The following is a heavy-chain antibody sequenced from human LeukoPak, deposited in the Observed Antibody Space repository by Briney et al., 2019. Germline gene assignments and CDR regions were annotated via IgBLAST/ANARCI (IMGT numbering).Heavy chain of an antibody. CDR2: IKQDGSQT. CDR3: SRPPLGYCTGGSCSFDP. D-gene: IGHD2-15*01. CDR1: GFTFSSYW. Sequence: GGSLRLSCAASGFTFSSYWMNWVRQAPGKGLEWVATIKQDGSQTHYVDSVKGRFTISRDNAKNSLYLQMSNLRGEDTAVYYCSRPPLGYCTGGSCSFDPWGQGTLVTVSS. J-gene: IGHJ5*02. V-gene: IGHV3-7*01.